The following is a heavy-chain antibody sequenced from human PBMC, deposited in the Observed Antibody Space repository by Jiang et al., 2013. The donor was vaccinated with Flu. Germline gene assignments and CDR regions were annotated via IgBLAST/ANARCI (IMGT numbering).Heavy chain of an antibody. J-gene: IGHJ5*01. CDR3: ARSFYTNWFDF. Sequence: GQPGGSLRLSCVASGFTFSTHSMSWVRQAPGKGLEWVSTLTSDGSPYYADSVRGRFTISRDTSKNTAFLQMDSLRPEDTALYFCARSFYTNWFDFWGQGTLVTVSS. CDR2: LTSDGSP. V-gene: IGHV3-23*01. D-gene: IGHD3-10*01. CDR1: GFTFSTHS.